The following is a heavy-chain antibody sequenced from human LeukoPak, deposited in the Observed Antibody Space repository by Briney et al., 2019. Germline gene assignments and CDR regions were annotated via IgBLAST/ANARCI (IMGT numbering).Heavy chain of an antibody. CDR2: INPNSGGT. CDR1: GYTFTGYY. Sequence: GASVKVSCKASGYTFTGYYMHWVRQAPGQGPEWMGWINPNSGGTNYAQKFQGRVTMTRDTSISTAYMELSRLRSDDTAAYYCARQNVLDYYGSGSSFDYWGQGTLVTVSS. D-gene: IGHD3-10*01. J-gene: IGHJ4*02. V-gene: IGHV1-2*02. CDR3: ARQNVLDYYGSGSSFDY.